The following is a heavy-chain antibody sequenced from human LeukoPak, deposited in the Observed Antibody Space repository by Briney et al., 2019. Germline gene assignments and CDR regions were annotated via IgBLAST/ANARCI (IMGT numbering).Heavy chain of an antibody. V-gene: IGHV3-48*04. Sequence: GGSLRLSCAASGITFSNYWMTWVRQAPGKGLEWVSYISSSGSTIYYADSVKGRFTISRDNAKNSLYLQMNSLRAEDTAVYYCARDPVRGGYWGQGTLVTVSS. CDR1: GITFSNYW. CDR2: ISSSGSTI. CDR3: ARDPVRGGY. J-gene: IGHJ4*02.